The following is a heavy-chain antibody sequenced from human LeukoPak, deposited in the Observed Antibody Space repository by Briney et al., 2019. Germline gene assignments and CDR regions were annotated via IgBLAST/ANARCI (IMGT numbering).Heavy chain of an antibody. J-gene: IGHJ4*02. V-gene: IGHV1-2*06. CDR3: ARARTYSSGWYPDY. D-gene: IGHD6-19*01. Sequence: ASVKVSCKASGYTFTGYYMHWVRQAPGQGLEWMGRINPNSGGTNYAQKFQGRVTMTRDTSISTAYMELSKLRSDDTAVYYCARARTYSSGWYPDYWGQGTLVTVSS. CDR2: INPNSGGT. CDR1: GYTFTGYY.